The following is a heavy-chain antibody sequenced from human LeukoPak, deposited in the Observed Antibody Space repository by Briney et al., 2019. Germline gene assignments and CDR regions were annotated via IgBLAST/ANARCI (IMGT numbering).Heavy chain of an antibody. V-gene: IGHV3-30*02. Sequence: GGSLRLSCAASGFTFSNYDMHWARQAPGKGLEWVTFIRSDGSDKYYADSVKGRFTISRDNSKNTLYLQMNSLRAEDTAVYYCAKDRLGGRYYYYYMDVWGKGTTVTVSS. CDR2: IRSDGSDK. J-gene: IGHJ6*03. CDR1: GFTFSNYD. D-gene: IGHD3-16*01. CDR3: AKDRLGGRYYYYYMDV.